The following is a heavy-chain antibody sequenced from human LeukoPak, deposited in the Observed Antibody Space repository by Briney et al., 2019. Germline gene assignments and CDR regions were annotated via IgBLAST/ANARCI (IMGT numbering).Heavy chain of an antibody. CDR3: ASYSSSWSPSFDY. Sequence: NPSETLSLTCTVSGGSISSSSYYWGWIRQPPGKGLEWIGYIYYSGSTNYNPSLKSRVTISVDTSKNQFSLKLSSVTAADTAVYYCASYSSSWSPSFDYWGQGTLVTVSS. CDR1: GGSISSSSYY. D-gene: IGHD6-13*01. J-gene: IGHJ4*02. V-gene: IGHV4-61*05. CDR2: IYYSGST.